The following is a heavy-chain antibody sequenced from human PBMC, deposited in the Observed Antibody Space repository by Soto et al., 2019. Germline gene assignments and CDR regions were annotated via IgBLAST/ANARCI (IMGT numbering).Heavy chain of an antibody. V-gene: IGHV3-23*01. CDR3: AKVYSGWSPFDY. Sequence: GGSLRLSCAASGFTFSSYAMSWVRQAPGKGLEWVSAISGGGGGTYHEDSVKGRFTISRDNSKNTLYLQMNSLRAEDTAVYYCAKVYSGWSPFDYWGQGTLVTVSS. CDR2: ISGGGGGT. CDR1: GFTFSSYA. J-gene: IGHJ4*02. D-gene: IGHD6-19*01.